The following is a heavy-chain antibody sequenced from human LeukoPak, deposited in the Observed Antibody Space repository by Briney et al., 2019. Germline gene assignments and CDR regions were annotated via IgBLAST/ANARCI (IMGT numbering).Heavy chain of an antibody. Sequence: GGSLRLSCAASGFNFNTYTMNWVRQAPGKGLEWVSSISSDSSYIYYADAVHGRFTVSRDNAKYSLYLQMNSLRAEDTAVYYCVRGSYGAYDYWGQGSLVTVSS. J-gene: IGHJ4*02. CDR1: GFNFNTYT. CDR3: VRGSYGAYDY. CDR2: ISSDSSYI. D-gene: IGHD4-17*01. V-gene: IGHV3-21*01.